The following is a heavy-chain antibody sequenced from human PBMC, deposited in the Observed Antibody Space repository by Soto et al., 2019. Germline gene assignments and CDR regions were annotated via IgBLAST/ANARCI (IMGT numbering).Heavy chain of an antibody. CDR3: AKGVKAVFGYYYYYMDV. CDR2: ITASDGTT. V-gene: IGHV3-23*01. D-gene: IGHD3-3*01. CDR1: GFTFSNYA. Sequence: EVQLLESGGGLVQRGGSLRVSCAASGFTFSNYAMSWVRQAPGKGLGWVSAITASDGTTYYADSVKGRFTISRDNSNNTLYLQMNSLRAEDTAVYYCAKGVKAVFGYYYYYMDVWGKGTTVTVSS. J-gene: IGHJ6*03.